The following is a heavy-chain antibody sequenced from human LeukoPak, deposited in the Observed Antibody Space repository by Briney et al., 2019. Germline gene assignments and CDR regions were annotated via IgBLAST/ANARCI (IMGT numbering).Heavy chain of an antibody. D-gene: IGHD4-17*01. CDR2: IYYSGST. J-gene: IGHJ4*02. CDR1: GGSIRSSSYY. CDR3: ARPTEVTTFAV. V-gene: IGHV4-39*01. Sequence: SETLSLTCTVSGGSIRSSSYYWGWIRQPPGKGLEWIGSIYYSGSTYYNPSLKSRVTISVDTSKNQFSLKLSSVTAADTAVYYCARPTEVTTFAVWGQGTLVTVSS.